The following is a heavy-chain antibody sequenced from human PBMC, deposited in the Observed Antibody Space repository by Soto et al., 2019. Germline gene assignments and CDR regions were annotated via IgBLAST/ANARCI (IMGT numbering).Heavy chain of an antibody. Sequence: GGSLRLSCAASGFTFSGSAMHWVRQASGKGLEWVGRIRSKANSYATAYAASGKGRFTIARDDSKNTAYLQMNSLKTEDTAVYYCTRQPDSYSSGWYAELPGFDYWGQGTLVTVSS. CDR1: GFTFSGSA. D-gene: IGHD6-19*01. V-gene: IGHV3-73*01. CDR3: TRQPDSYSSGWYAELPGFDY. J-gene: IGHJ4*02. CDR2: IRSKANSYAT.